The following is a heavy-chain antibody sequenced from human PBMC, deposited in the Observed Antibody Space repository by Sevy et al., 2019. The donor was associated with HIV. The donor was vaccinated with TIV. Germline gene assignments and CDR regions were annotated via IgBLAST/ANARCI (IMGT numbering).Heavy chain of an antibody. J-gene: IGHJ4*02. CDR3: AREIRGYFDY. V-gene: IGHV3-30*04. CDR1: GFTFSSYA. D-gene: IGHD3-10*01. CDR2: ISYDGSNK. Sequence: GGSLRLSCAASGFTFSSYAMHWVRQAPGKGLEWVAVISYDGSNKYYADSVKGRFTISRDNSKNTLYLQMNSLRAEDTAVYYCAREIRGYFDYWGQRTLVTVSS.